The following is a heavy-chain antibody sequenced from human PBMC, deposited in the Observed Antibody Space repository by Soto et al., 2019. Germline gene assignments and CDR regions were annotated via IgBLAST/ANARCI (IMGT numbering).Heavy chain of an antibody. J-gene: IGHJ6*03. CDR3: ARGNPPYNYMDV. CDR1: GFTFSSYS. V-gene: IGHV3-21*01. Sequence: GGSLRLSCAASGFTFSSYSMNWVRQAPGKGLEWVSSISSSSSYIYYADSVKGRFTISRDNAKNPLYLQMNSLRAEDTAVYYCARGNPPYNYMDVWGKGTTVTVSS. CDR2: ISSSSSYI.